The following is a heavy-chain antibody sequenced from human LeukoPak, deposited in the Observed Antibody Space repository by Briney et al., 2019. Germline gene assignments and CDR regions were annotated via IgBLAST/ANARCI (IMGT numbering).Heavy chain of an antibody. CDR2: MYYSGST. J-gene: IGHJ6*03. D-gene: IGHD5-12*01. Sequence: SDTLSLPCTVSGGSISSGDYYCSWIRQPPGKGLGWHAYMYYSGSTYYNPLLKSRVTISVDTSKNQFSLKLSSVTAADTAVYYCARADIVAAIGGYYYYMDVWGKGTTVTVSS. CDR3: ARADIVAAIGGYYYYMDV. CDR1: GGSISSGDYY. V-gene: IGHV4-30-4*02.